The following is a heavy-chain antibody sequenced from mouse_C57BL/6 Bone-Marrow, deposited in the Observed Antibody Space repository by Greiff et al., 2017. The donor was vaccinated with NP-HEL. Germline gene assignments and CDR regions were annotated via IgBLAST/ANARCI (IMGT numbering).Heavy chain of an antibody. Sequence: QVHVKQSGAELVKPGASVKLSCKASGYTFTSYWMHWVKQRPGRGLEWIGRIDPNSGGTKYNEKFKSKATLTVDKPSSTAYMQLSSLTSEDSAVYYCARHGFRGYDEMDYWGQGTSVTVSS. CDR1: GYTFTSYW. D-gene: IGHD2-2*01. CDR2: IDPNSGGT. J-gene: IGHJ4*01. V-gene: IGHV1-72*01. CDR3: ARHGFRGYDEMDY.